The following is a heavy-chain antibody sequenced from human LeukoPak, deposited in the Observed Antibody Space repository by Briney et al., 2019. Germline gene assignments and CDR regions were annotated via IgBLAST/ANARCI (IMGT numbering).Heavy chain of an antibody. J-gene: IGHJ6*03. CDR2: IYSGGSA. CDR3: AREGTGYSNYYYYYYMDV. D-gene: IGHD4-11*01. CDR1: GLTVSSNY. V-gene: IGHV3-53*01. Sequence: PGGSLRLSCAASGLTVSSNYMSWVRQAPGKGLEWVSVIYSGGSAYYADSVKGRFTISRDNSKNTLYLQMNSLRAEDTAVYYCAREGTGYSNYYYYYYMDVWGKGTTVTVSS.